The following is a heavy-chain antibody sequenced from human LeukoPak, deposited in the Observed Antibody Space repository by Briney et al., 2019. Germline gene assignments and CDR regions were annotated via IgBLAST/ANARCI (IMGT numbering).Heavy chain of an antibody. Sequence: SETLSLTCAVYGGSFSGYYWSWIRQPPGKGPEWIGEINHSGSTDYNPSLKSRVTISVDTSKNQFSLKLSSVTAADTAVYYCAREVLAIDYWGQGTLVTVSS. CDR2: INHSGST. D-gene: IGHD3-3*01. V-gene: IGHV4-34*01. CDR1: GGSFSGYY. J-gene: IGHJ4*02. CDR3: AREVLAIDY.